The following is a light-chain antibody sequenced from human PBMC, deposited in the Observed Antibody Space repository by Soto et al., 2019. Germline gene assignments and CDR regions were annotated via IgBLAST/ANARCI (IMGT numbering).Light chain of an antibody. J-gene: IGKJ1*01. CDR2: GAS. Sequence: EIVLTQSPGTLSLSPGERATLSCRASQSVSSSYLAWYQQKPGQAPRLLLYGASSRATGIPDRFSGSGSGTDFTLTISRLEPEYFAVYYCQQYGSFWTFGQGTKVDIK. CDR3: QQYGSFWT. V-gene: IGKV3-20*01. CDR1: QSVSSSY.